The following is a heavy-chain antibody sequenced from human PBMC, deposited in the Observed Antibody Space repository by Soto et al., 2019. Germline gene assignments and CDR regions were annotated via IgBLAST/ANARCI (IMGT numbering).Heavy chain of an antibody. J-gene: IGHJ4*02. CDR3: AKGGIVATITSECDY. D-gene: IGHD5-12*01. CDR1: GFTFSSYG. Sequence: GGSLRLSCVASGFTFSSYGMHWVRQAPGKGLEWVAVISYDGSNKYYADSVKGRFTISRDNSKNTLYLQMNSLRAEDTAVYYCAKGGIVATITSECDYWGQGTLVTVSS. CDR2: ISYDGSNK. V-gene: IGHV3-30*18.